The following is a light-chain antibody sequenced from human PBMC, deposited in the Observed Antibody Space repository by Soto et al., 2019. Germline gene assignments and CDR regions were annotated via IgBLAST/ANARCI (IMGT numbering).Light chain of an antibody. V-gene: IGKV3-20*01. CDR2: GTS. CDR1: QSVRSRF. CDR3: QKYGDSFA. Sequence: EIVLTQSPGTLSLSPGERATLSCRASQSVRSRFLAWYQHKPGQGPRLLIYGTSSRATGIPDRFSGSGSGTDFTLTISRLEPEDFALYFCQKYGDSFAFGPGTKVDIK. J-gene: IGKJ3*01.